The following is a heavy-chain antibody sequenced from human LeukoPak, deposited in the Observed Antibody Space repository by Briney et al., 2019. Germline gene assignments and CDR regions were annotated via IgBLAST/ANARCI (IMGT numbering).Heavy chain of an antibody. CDR2: IIPISDTT. D-gene: IGHD2-2*02. Sequence: SVKVSCKASGGSFTNSSISWVRLAPGHGLEWMGGIIPISDTTTYPQKFQGRLTITADESTNTAYMELSSLTSGDTALYFCAVEYCTTTSCYTNFDYWGQGTLVTVSS. CDR1: GGSFTNSS. V-gene: IGHV1-69*01. CDR3: AVEYCTTTSCYTNFDY. J-gene: IGHJ4*02.